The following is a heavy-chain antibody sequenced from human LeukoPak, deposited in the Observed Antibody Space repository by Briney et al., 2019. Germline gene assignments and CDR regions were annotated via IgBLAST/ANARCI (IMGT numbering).Heavy chain of an antibody. V-gene: IGHV3-23*01. Sequence: GGSLRLSCAASEFTFSSYAMSWVRQAPGKGLEWVSAISGGGGSTYYADSVKGRFTISRDNSKNTLYLQMNSLRAEDTAVYYCAKEIWPTVTTPGWTYFDYWGQGALVTVSS. J-gene: IGHJ4*02. CDR2: ISGGGGST. CDR1: EFTFSSYA. D-gene: IGHD4-17*01. CDR3: AKEIWPTVTTPGWTYFDY.